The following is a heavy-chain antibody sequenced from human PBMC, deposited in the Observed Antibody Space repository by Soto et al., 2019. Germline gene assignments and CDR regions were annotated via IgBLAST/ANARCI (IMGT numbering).Heavy chain of an antibody. D-gene: IGHD6-13*01. CDR2: ISYDGSNK. V-gene: IGHV3-30-3*01. J-gene: IGHJ6*02. CDR1: VFTFSSYA. CDR3: ARGYTAGTAYYYYYGMDV. Sequence: PGGSLRLSCAASVFTFSSYAMHWVRQAPGKGLEWVAVISYDGSNKYYADSVKGRFTISRDNSKNTLYLQMNSLRAEDTAVYYCARGYTAGTAYYYYYGMDVWGQGTTVTVSS.